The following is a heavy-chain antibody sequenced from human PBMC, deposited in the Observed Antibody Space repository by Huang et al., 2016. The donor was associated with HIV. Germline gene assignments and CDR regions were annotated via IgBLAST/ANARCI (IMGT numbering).Heavy chain of an antibody. Sequence: EVQVLDSGGGLVQPGGSLRLSCGASGFTFRAHAMTWVRQAPGRGWGLVATVSYNGGNTYYADSVRGRFTISRGNSKNTVSLQMNSLRVEDTAIYYCAKDWYFTGSGKFDWYYFYMDVWGKGTTVTVSS. V-gene: IGHV3-23*01. CDR3: AKDWYFTGSGKFDWYYFYMDV. CDR1: GFTFRAHA. D-gene: IGHD3-10*01. CDR2: VSYNGGNT. J-gene: IGHJ6*03.